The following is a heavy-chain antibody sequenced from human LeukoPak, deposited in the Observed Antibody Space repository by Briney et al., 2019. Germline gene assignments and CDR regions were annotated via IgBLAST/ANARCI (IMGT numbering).Heavy chain of an antibody. CDR3: ARHVWYYDSSGYLGY. CDR1: GFTFSSYA. CDR2: ISGSCGST. D-gene: IGHD3-22*01. V-gene: IGHV3-23*01. J-gene: IGHJ4*02. Sequence: GGSLRLSCAASGFTFSSYAMSWVRQAPGKGLEWVSAISGSCGSTYYADSVKGRFTSSRDNSKNTLYLQMNSLRAEDTAVYYCARHVWYYDSSGYLGYWGQGTLVTVSS.